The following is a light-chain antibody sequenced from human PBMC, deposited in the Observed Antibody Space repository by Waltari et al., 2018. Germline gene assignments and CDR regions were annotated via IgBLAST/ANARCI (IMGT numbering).Light chain of an antibody. Sequence: SYELPQPPSVSVSPGQTARITCSGDALPKKYASWYQQKSGQAPVLVIYEDSKRPSGIPERFSGSSSGTMATLTISGAQVEDEADYYCYSTDSSGNHVVFGGGTKLTVL. CDR2: EDS. CDR1: ALPKKY. CDR3: YSTDSSGNHVV. V-gene: IGLV3-10*01. J-gene: IGLJ2*01.